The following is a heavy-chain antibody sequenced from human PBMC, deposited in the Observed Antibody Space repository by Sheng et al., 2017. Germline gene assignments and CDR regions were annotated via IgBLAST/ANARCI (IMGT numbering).Heavy chain of an antibody. D-gene: IGHD3-3*01. Sequence: LVESGGGLVQPGKSLRLSCAASGFIVSGTYMSWVRQAPGKGPEWVSLIYSSGSTYYADSVKGRFIISRDDSKNTVYLQMTSLTIEDTAVYYCARGGERNGVVLGFGSLYVWGRGDEWSPSLQ. CDR1: GFIVSGTY. CDR3: ARGGERNGVVLGFGSLYV. CDR2: IYSSGST. V-gene: IGHV3-66*02. J-gene: IGHJ3*01.